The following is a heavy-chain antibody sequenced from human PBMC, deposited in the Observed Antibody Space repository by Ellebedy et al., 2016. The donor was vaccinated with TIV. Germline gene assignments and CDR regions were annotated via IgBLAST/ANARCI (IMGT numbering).Heavy chain of an antibody. CDR2: INPDSGGT. V-gene: IGHV1-2*02. J-gene: IGHJ6*02. CDR1: GYTFTGYY. Sequence: AASVKVSCKASGYTFTGYYIHWVRQAPGQGLEWMGWINPDSGGTSYAQNFLGRVTMTRDKSISTTFMEVSSLRSDDTSVYFCARVIRGGGGMDVWGQGTTVTVSS. D-gene: IGHD2-15*01. CDR3: ARVIRGGGGMDV.